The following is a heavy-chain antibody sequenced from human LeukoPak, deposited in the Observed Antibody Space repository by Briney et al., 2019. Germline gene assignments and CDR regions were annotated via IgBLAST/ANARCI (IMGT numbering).Heavy chain of an antibody. D-gene: IGHD3-9*01. CDR2: ISYDGSNK. CDR1: AFTFSSYA. J-gene: IGHJ4*02. V-gene: IGHV3-30*04. CDR3: ARVTLPSGVRYFDWLLPGDY. Sequence: PGGSLRLSCAAAAFTFSSYAMHWVRQAPGKGLEWVAVISYDGSNKYYADSVKGRFTISRDNSKNTLYLQMNSLRAEDTAVYYCARVTLPSGVRYFDWLLPGDYWGQGTLVTVSS.